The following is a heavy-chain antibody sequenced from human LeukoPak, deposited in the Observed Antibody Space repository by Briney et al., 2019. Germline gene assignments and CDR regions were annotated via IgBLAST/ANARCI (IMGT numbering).Heavy chain of an antibody. CDR3: ARGTALFSHLPGF. CDR1: GYTFTDYY. CDR2: INPNTGGT. J-gene: IGHJ4*02. V-gene: IGHV1-2*02. Sequence: ASVKVSCKTSGYTFTDYYIHWVRQAPGHGLEWMGWINPNTGGTHYAQKFQGRVAMTRVTSTTTAYMELSSLRSDATAVYYCARGTALFSHLPGFWGQGTLVTVSS. D-gene: IGHD2/OR15-2a*01.